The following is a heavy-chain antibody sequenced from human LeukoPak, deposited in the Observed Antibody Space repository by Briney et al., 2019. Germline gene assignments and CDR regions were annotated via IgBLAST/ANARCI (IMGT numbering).Heavy chain of an antibody. CDR1: GYSISSGYY. J-gene: IGHJ6*03. Sequence: SETLSLTCTVSGYSISSGYYWTWIRQPPGKGLAWIGYVDHTGSTNFNPSLNGRVSISRDTTKNLFSLRLRSVTAADTAVYFCARGRVSSSTWYSTYYYYFYMDVWGKGTTVTVSS. D-gene: IGHD1-1*01. CDR3: ARGRVSSSTWYSTYYYYFYMDV. CDR2: VDHTGST. V-gene: IGHV4-61*03.